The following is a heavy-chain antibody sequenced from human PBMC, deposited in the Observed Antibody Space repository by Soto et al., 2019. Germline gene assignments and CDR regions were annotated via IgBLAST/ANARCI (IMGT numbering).Heavy chain of an antibody. Sequence: GGSLRLSCAASGFTFSSYSMNWVRQAPGKGLEWVSSISSSSSYIYYADSVKGRFTISRDNAKNPLYLQMNSLRAEDTAVYYCARDPGGWLPIDYWGQGTLVTVSS. V-gene: IGHV3-21*01. D-gene: IGHD5-12*01. CDR2: ISSSSSYI. J-gene: IGHJ4*02. CDR1: GFTFSSYS. CDR3: ARDPGGWLPIDY.